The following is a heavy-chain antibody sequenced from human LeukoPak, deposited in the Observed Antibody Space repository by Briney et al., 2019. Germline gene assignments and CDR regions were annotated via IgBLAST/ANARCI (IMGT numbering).Heavy chain of an antibody. D-gene: IGHD3-10*01. CDR2: ISNDGSNK. CDR3: ARDLRFGELKTD. Sequence: TGGSLRLSCAASGFTFSSYGMHWVRQAPGKGLEWVALISNDGSNKYYADSVKGRFTISRDNSKNTLYLQMNSLRAEDTAVYYCARDLRFGELKTDWGQGTLVTVSS. V-gene: IGHV3-30*03. CDR1: GFTFSSYG. J-gene: IGHJ4*02.